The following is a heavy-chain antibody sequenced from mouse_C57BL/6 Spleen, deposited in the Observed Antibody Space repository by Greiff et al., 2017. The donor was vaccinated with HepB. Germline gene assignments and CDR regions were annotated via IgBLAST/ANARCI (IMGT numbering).Heavy chain of an antibody. CDR1: GYTFTSYW. Sequence: EVQRVESGTVLARPGASVKMSCKTSGYTFTSYWMHWVKQRPGQGLEWIGAIYPGNSDTSYNQKFKGKAKLTAVTSASTAYMELSSLTNEDSAVYYCTRHHYYGSTSAWFAYWGQGTLVTVSA. J-gene: IGHJ3*01. CDR2: IYPGNSDT. V-gene: IGHV1-5*01. CDR3: TRHHYYGSTSAWFAY. D-gene: IGHD1-1*01.